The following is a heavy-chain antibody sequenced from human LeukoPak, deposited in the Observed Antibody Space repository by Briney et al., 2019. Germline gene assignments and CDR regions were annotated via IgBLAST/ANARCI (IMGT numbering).Heavy chain of an antibody. Sequence: PGGSLRLSCAASGFTFDDYAMHWVRQAPGKGLEWVSLISGDGGSTYYADSVKGRFTISRDNSKNSLYLQMNSLRTEDTALYYCAKESIPDTAREIYYFDYWGQGTLVTVSS. V-gene: IGHV3-43*02. CDR2: ISGDGGST. D-gene: IGHD5-18*01. CDR3: AKESIPDTAREIYYFDY. J-gene: IGHJ4*02. CDR1: GFTFDDYA.